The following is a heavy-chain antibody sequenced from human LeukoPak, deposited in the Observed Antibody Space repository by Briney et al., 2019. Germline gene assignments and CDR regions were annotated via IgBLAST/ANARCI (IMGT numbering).Heavy chain of an antibody. CDR1: GDSITSHY. D-gene: IGHD1-26*01. Sequence: SETLSLTCTVSGDSITSHYWGWIRQPPGKGLEWIGHIYFSGTTSYNPSLKSRVTISVDTSKNQFSLNLTSLTVADTAVYYCTRRGTGRDGPSGNCSSYFFDYWGQGTLVTVSS. J-gene: IGHJ4*02. V-gene: IGHV4-59*11. CDR2: IYFSGTT. CDR3: TRRGTGRDGPSGNCSSYFFDY.